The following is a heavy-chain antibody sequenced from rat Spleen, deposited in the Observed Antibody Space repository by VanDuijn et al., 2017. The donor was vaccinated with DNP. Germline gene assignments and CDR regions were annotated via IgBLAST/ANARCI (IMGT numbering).Heavy chain of an antibody. Sequence: EVQLVESGGGLVQPGRSMKLSCGASGLTFSNADMAWVRQAPTRGLEWVASISSSGDNTYYRDTVKGRFTISRDNAKSTLYLQMDSLRSEDTATYYCATFEGRDAWGQGTSVTVSS. D-gene: IGHD1-11*01. CDR3: ATFEGRDA. CDR2: ISSSGDNT. J-gene: IGHJ4*01. CDR1: GLTFSNAD. V-gene: IGHV5-25*01.